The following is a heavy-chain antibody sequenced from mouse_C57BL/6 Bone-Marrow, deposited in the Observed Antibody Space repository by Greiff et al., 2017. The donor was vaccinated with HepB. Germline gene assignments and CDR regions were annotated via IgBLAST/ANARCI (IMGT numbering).Heavy chain of an antibody. J-gene: IGHJ2*01. D-gene: IGHD2-2*01. CDR1: GYTFTSYW. CDR3: AKLWLRRRRSGYFDY. Sequence: QVQLQQPGAELVKPGASVKLSCKASGYTFTSYWMHWVKQRPGQGLEWIGMIHPNSGSTNYNEKFKSKATLTVDNSSSTAYMQLSSLTSEDSAVYYCAKLWLRRRRSGYFDYWGQGTTLTVSS. V-gene: IGHV1-64*01. CDR2: IHPNSGST.